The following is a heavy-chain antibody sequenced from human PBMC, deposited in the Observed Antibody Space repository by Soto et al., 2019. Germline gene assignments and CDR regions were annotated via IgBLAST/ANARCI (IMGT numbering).Heavy chain of an antibody. J-gene: IGHJ6*02. Sequence: QVQLVKSGAEVKKPGASVKVSGKVSGYPFTSYDINWVRKATEQGFEWLGGMNPNRGNTGNAQKFQGRVTMTRNTSISTAYMELSSLRSEDTAVYYCARILGYCSSTSCYIYYYYGMDVWGQVTTVTVSS. CDR2: MNPNRGNT. CDR3: ARILGYCSSTSCYIYYYYGMDV. CDR1: GYPFTSYD. V-gene: IGHV1-8*01. D-gene: IGHD2-2*02.